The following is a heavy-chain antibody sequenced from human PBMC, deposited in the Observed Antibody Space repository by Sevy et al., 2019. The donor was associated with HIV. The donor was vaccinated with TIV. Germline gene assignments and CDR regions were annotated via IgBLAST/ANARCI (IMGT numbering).Heavy chain of an antibody. CDR1: GYTFSSNG. D-gene: IGHD3-10*01. Sequence: ASVKVSCKASGYTFSSNGIAWVRQAPGQGLQWMGWIGVYNGNSKYAQNLQDRLTMTTDTSTSTDYMELKSLRSDDTDVYYCARVTTSYFGSGTYFDYWGHGTLVTVSS. CDR3: ARVTTSYFGSGTYFDY. V-gene: IGHV1-18*01. J-gene: IGHJ4*01. CDR2: IGVYNGNS.